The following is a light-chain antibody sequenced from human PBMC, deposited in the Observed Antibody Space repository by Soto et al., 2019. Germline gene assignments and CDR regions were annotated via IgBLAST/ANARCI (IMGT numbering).Light chain of an antibody. J-gene: IGKJ1*01. Sequence: DIQLTQSPSFLSASVGDIVTITCRASQGISSYLAWYQQKPGKAHKLLISTASTLQSGVQSRFSGSGSGTEFTLTIRSLQPEDFATYYCQQLNNYPRTVGQATKVDI. CDR2: TAS. V-gene: IGKV1-9*01. CDR1: QGISSY. CDR3: QQLNNYPRT.